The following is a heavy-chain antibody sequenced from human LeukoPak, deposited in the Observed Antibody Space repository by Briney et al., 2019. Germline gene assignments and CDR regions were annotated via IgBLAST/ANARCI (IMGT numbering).Heavy chain of an antibody. CDR3: ARQALRFLEWFQGPYFDY. D-gene: IGHD3-3*01. V-gene: IGHV4-38-2*01. J-gene: IGHJ4*02. CDR1: GYSISSGYY. CDR2: IYHSGST. Sequence: SETLSLTCAVSGYSISSGYYWGWIRQPPGKGLEWIGIIYHSGSTYYNPSLKSRVTISVATSKNQFSLKLSSVTAADTAVYYCARQALRFLEWFQGPYFDYWGQGTLVTVSS.